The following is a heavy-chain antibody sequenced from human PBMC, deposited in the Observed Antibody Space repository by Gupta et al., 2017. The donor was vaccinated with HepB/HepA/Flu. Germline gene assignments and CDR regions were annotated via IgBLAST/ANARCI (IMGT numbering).Heavy chain of an antibody. V-gene: IGHV1-18*01. CDR2: ISAYNGNT. D-gene: IGHD4-23*01. CDR1: GYTFTSYA. J-gene: IGHJ5*02. Sequence: QVQLVQSGAEVKKPGASVKVSCKASGYTFTSYAISWVRQAPGQGLEWMGWISAYNGNTNYAQKLQGRVTMTTDTSTSTAYMELRSLRSDDTAVYYCARAVGEDYDYGGNSALDWFDPWGQGTLVTVSA. CDR3: ARAVGEDYDYGGNSALDWFDP.